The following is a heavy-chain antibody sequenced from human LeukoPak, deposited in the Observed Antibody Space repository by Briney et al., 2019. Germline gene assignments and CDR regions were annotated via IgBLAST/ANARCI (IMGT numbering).Heavy chain of an antibody. Sequence: KTSETLSLTCTVSGGSISSHYWSWIRQPPGKGLEWIGYIYYSGSTNYNPSLKSRVTISVDTSKSQFSLKLSSVTAADTAVYYCARVSVGDPIYYFDYWGQGTLVTVSS. CDR3: ARVSVGDPIYYFDY. J-gene: IGHJ4*02. CDR2: IYYSGST. D-gene: IGHD1-26*01. V-gene: IGHV4-59*11. CDR1: GGSISSHY.